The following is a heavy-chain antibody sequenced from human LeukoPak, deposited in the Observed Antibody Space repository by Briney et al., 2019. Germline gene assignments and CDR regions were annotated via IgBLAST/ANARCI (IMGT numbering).Heavy chain of an antibody. Sequence: SETLSLTCAVYGGSFSGYYWSWIRQPPGKGLEWIEEINHSGSTNYNPSLKSRVTISVDTSKNQFSLKLSSVTAADTAVYYCARGEDIVVVPAAPLGYGMDVWGQGTTVTVSS. CDR2: INHSGST. CDR1: GGSFSGYY. D-gene: IGHD2-2*01. CDR3: ARGEDIVVVPAAPLGYGMDV. J-gene: IGHJ6*02. V-gene: IGHV4-34*01.